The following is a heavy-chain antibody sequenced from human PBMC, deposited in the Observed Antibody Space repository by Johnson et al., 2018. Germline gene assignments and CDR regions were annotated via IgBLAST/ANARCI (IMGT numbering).Heavy chain of an antibody. V-gene: IGHV3-15*07. CDR3: TTVRGPL. Sequence: VQLVQSGGGLVKPGGSLGLSCLASGFTFSDAWMTWVRQAPGKGLEWVGRIRSKADGGTTDYAAPVKGRFTISRDDSKNTLYLHMNSLKTEDTAVYYCTTVRGPLWGQGTLVTVSS. J-gene: IGHJ4*02. D-gene: IGHD3-10*01. CDR1: GFTFSDAW. CDR2: IRSKADGGTT.